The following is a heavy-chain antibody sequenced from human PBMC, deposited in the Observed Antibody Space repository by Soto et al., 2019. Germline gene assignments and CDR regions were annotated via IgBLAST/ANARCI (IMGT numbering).Heavy chain of an antibody. CDR2: IIPIFGTA. D-gene: IGHD3-10*01. V-gene: IGHV1-69*13. Sequence: ASVKVSCKASGGTFSSYAISWVRQAPGQGLEWMVGIIPIFGTANYAQKFQGRVTITADESTSTAYMGLSSLRSEDTAVYYCARGGTMVRGVINTWGPGTLVTVSS. J-gene: IGHJ5*02. CDR3: ARGGTMVRGVINT. CDR1: GGTFSSYA.